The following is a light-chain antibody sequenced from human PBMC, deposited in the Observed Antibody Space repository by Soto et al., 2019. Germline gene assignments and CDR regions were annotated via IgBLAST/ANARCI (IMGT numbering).Light chain of an antibody. V-gene: IGLV2-23*01. J-gene: IGLJ1*01. CDR3: CSYAGTSTYV. Sequence: QSVLREPASVSGSPGQSITLSCTGNSSDVGNYNLVSWYQQHPGKAPKLMIYEGTKRPSGVSNRFSGSKAGNTASLTISGLQAEDEADYYCCSYAGTSTYVXGTGTKVPVL. CDR1: SSDVGNYNL. CDR2: EGT.